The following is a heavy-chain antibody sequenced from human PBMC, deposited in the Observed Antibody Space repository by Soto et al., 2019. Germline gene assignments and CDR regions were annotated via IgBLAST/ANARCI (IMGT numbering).Heavy chain of an antibody. CDR1: GGSISSGGYY. CDR3: ARDSRQLTQGWFDP. CDR2: IYYSGST. V-gene: IGHV4-31*03. D-gene: IGHD6-13*01. J-gene: IGHJ5*02. Sequence: NPSETLSLTCTVSGGSISSGGYYWSWIRQHPGKGLEWIGYIYYSGSTYYNPSLKSRVTISVDTSKNQFSLKLSSVTAADTAVYYCARDSRQLTQGWFDPWGQGTLVTVSS.